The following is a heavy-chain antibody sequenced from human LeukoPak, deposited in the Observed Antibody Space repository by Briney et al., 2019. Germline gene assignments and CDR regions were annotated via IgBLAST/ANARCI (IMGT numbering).Heavy chain of an antibody. CDR2: ISAYNGNT. Sequence: ASVKVSCKASGYTFTSYGISWVRQAPGQGLEWMGWISAYNGNTNYAQKLQGRVTMTTDTSTSTAYMELRSLRSDDTAVYYCARDQFPRGYYGSGSYYISSGNTPASFDYWGQGTLVTVSS. J-gene: IGHJ4*02. D-gene: IGHD3-10*01. V-gene: IGHV1-18*01. CDR1: GYTFTSYG. CDR3: ARDQFPRGYYGSGSYYISSGNTPASFDY.